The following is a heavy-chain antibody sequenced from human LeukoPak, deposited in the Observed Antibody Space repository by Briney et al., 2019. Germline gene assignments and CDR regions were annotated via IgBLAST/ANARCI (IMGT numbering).Heavy chain of an antibody. J-gene: IGHJ6*03. D-gene: IGHD2-2*01. V-gene: IGHV1-8*01. Sequence: ASVKVSCKASGYTFTSYDISWVRQATGQGLEWMGWMNPNSGNTGYAQKFQGRVTMTRNTSISTAYMELSSLRSEDTAVYYCARCRRPRIVVPAANTHYYYYYMDVWGKGTTVTVSS. CDR1: GYTFTSYD. CDR3: ARCRRPRIVVPAANTHYYYYYMDV. CDR2: MNPNSGNT.